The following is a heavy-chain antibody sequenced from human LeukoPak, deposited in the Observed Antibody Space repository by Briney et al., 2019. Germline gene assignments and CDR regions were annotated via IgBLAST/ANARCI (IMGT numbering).Heavy chain of an antibody. J-gene: IGHJ4*02. CDR2: INSDGSWT. CDR1: GNYW. D-gene: IGHD2/OR15-2a*01. Sequence: PGGSLRLSCAVSGNYWMHWVRQAPGKGLVWVSHINSDGSWTSYADSVKGRFTISKDHAKNTVYLQMNSLRAEDTAVYYCVSFYETYWGRGTLVTVSS. V-gene: IGHV3-74*01. CDR3: VSFYETY.